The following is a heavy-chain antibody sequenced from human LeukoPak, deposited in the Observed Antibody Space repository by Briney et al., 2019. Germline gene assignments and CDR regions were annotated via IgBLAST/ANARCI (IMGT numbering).Heavy chain of an antibody. V-gene: IGHV1-46*01. CDR3: ARDQGAYYYESTGYYWGGFDY. J-gene: IGHJ4*02. D-gene: IGHD3-22*01. CDR2: INPSGDST. Sequence: AASVKVSCKASGYTFTSYYMHWVRQAPGQGLEWMGTINPSGDSTNFAQKFQGRVTMTRDTSTSTVYMELSSLRSGDTAVYYCARDQGAYYYESTGYYWGGFDYWGQGTLVTVSS. CDR1: GYTFTSYY.